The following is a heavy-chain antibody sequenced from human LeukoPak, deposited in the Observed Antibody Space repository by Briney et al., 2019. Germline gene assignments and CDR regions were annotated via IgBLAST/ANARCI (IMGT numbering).Heavy chain of an antibody. Sequence: PGGSLRLPCAASGFSFSDYDIHWVRLAPGKGLEWVTFIRYDGSNTYAESVKGRFTISRDNSKNTVYLQMNSLRAEDTAVYYCAELGITMIGGVWGKGTTVTISS. V-gene: IGHV3-30*02. J-gene: IGHJ6*04. D-gene: IGHD3-10*02. CDR3: AELGITMIGGV. CDR2: IRYDGSNT. CDR1: GFSFSDYD.